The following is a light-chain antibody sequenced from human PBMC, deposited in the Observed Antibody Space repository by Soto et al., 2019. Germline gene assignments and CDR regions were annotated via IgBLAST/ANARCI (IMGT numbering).Light chain of an antibody. J-gene: IGKJ1*01. V-gene: IGKV3-20*01. Sequence: VVLTQSQGTLSLSPGERATLSCRASQSVSSSYLAWYQQKPGQAPRLLIYGASSRATGIPDRFSGSGSGTDFTLTISRLEPEDFAVYYCQQYGSSAWTFGQGTKVDIK. CDR1: QSVSSSY. CDR3: QQYGSSAWT. CDR2: GAS.